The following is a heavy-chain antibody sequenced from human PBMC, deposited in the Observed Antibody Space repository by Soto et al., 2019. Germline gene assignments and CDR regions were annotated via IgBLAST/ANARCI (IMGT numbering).Heavy chain of an antibody. D-gene: IGHD2-15*01. J-gene: IGHJ4*02. CDR3: AKQEGGSPYSPSAY. CDR2: ISSSGGRT. V-gene: IGHV3-23*01. Sequence: GGSLRLSCAASGSTFSSYAMTWVRQAPGKGLEWVSSISSSGGRTFYADSVKGRFTISRDDSKNTLYLQMNSLTAEDTAVYYWAKQEGGSPYSPSAYWGQGTLVTVSS. CDR1: GSTFSSYA.